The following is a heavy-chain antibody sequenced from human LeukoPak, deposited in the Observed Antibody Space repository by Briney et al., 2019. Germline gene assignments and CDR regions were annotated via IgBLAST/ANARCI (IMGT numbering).Heavy chain of an antibody. CDR1: VGSIFTSGFY. V-gene: IGHV4-61*05. D-gene: IGHD6-13*01. Sequence: SETLSLTCTVSVGSIFTSGFYWGWIRQYPGKGLEWIGYIFYSGSTNYNPSLKSRVTISVDTSKNQFSLKLSSVTAADTAVYYCARQRLGYGAFDIWGQGTMVTVSS. CDR2: IFYSGST. CDR3: ARQRLGYGAFDI. J-gene: IGHJ3*02.